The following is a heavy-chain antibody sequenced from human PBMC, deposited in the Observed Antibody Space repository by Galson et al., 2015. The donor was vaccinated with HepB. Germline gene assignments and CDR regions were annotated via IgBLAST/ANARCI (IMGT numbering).Heavy chain of an antibody. J-gene: IGHJ5*02. CDR3: ARDQTIFGVVIPEPYNWFDP. V-gene: IGHV1-69*13. D-gene: IGHD3-3*01. CDR1: GGTFSSYA. Sequence: SVKVSCKASGGTFSSYAISWVRQAPGQGLEWMGGIIPIFGTANYAQKFQGRVTITADESTSTAYMELSSLRSEDTAVYYCARDQTIFGVVIPEPYNWFDPWGQGTLVTVSS. CDR2: IIPIFGTA.